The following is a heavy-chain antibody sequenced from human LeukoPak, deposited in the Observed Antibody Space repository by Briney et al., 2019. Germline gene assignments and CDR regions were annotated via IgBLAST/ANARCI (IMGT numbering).Heavy chain of an antibody. CDR3: AKTSAGIRGGYFDY. Sequence: GGSLRLPCAASGFTFSSYAMGWVRQAPGKGLEWVSLINDSGGDTYYADSVKGRFTISRDNSKNTLFLQMSSLRAEDTAVYYCAKTSAGIRGGYFDYWGQGTLVTVSS. J-gene: IGHJ4*02. V-gene: IGHV3-23*01. CDR2: INDSGGDT. D-gene: IGHD3-10*01. CDR1: GFTFSSYA.